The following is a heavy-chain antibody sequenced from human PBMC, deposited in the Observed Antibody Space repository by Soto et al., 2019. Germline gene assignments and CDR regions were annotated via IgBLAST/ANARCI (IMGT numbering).Heavy chain of an antibody. V-gene: IGHV3-23*01. D-gene: IGHD5-18*01. CDR3: AKDRVDTAMVMGWFDP. CDR1: GFTFSSYA. J-gene: IGHJ5*02. Sequence: GWSLRLSCAASGFTFSSYAMSWVRQAPGKGLEWVSAISGSGGSTYYADSVKGRFTISRDNSKSTLYLQMNSLRAEDTAVYYCAKDRVDTAMVMGWFDPWGQGTLVTVSS. CDR2: ISGSGGST.